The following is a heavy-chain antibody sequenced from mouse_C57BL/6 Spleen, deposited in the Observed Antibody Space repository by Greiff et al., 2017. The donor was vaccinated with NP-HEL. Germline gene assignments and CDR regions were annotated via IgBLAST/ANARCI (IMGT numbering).Heavy chain of an antibody. V-gene: IGHV5-17*01. CDR3: SRERGPDYFDY. CDR1: GFTFSDYG. J-gene: IGHJ2*01. CDR2: ISSGSSTI. Sequence: EVQRVESGGGLVKPGGSLKLSCAASGFTFSDYGMHWVRQAPEKGLEWVAYISSGSSTIYYADTVKGRFTISRDNAKNTLVLQMTSLRAEDTAMYYCSRERGPDYFDYWGQGTTLTVSS.